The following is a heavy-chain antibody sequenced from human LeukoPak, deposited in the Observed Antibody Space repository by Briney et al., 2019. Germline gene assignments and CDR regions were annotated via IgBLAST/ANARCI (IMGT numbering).Heavy chain of an antibody. V-gene: IGHV4-39*02. D-gene: IGHD2-21*02. Sequence: PSETLSLTCNASGASISSSSYYWGWIRQPPGKELEWIGSIYSSGSTYYNPSLKSRVAISLDTSKNFFSLRLSSVTAADTAVYYCARCIPSVVLTALHAFDIWGQGTMVTVSS. CDR3: ARCIPSVVLTALHAFDI. CDR2: IYSSGST. CDR1: GASISSSSYY. J-gene: IGHJ3*02.